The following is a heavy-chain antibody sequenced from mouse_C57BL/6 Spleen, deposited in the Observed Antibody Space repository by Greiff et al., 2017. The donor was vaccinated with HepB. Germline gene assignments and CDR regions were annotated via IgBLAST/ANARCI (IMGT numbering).Heavy chain of an antibody. CDR1: GYAFTNYL. Sequence: QVHVKQSGAELVRPGTSVKVSCKASGYAFTNYLIEWVKQRPGQGLEWIGVINPGSGGTNYNEKFKGKATLTADKSSSTAYMQLSSLTSEDSAVYCCARSGLGVPLAMDYWGQGTSVTVSS. D-gene: IGHD3-3*01. J-gene: IGHJ4*01. CDR2: INPGSGGT. V-gene: IGHV1-54*01. CDR3: ARSGLGVPLAMDY.